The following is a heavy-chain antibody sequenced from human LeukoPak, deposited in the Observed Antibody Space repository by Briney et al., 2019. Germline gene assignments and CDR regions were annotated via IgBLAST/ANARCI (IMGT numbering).Heavy chain of an antibody. V-gene: IGHV1-18*04. Sequence: ASVKVSCKASGYTFTGYYMHWVRQAPGQGLEWMGWISAYNGNTNYAQKLQGRVTMTTDTSTSTAYMELRSLRSDDTAVYYCARILIEMATITVIDYWGQGTLVTVSS. CDR2: ISAYNGNT. J-gene: IGHJ4*02. D-gene: IGHD5-24*01. CDR3: ARILIEMATITVIDY. CDR1: GYTFTGYY.